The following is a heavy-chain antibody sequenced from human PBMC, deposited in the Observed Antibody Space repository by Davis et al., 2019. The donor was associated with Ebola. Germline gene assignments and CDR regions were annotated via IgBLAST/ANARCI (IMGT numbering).Heavy chain of an antibody. CDR1: GGSISSYY. D-gene: IGHD1-26*01. CDR3: ARALRAWDYYSDY. Sequence: PSETLSLTCTVSGGSISSYYWSWIRQPPGKGLEWIGYIYYSGSTNYNPTLKSRVTISVDTSKNQFSLKLSSVTAADTAVYYCARALRAWDYYSDYWGQGTLVTVSS. CDR2: IYYSGST. V-gene: IGHV4-59*01. J-gene: IGHJ4*02.